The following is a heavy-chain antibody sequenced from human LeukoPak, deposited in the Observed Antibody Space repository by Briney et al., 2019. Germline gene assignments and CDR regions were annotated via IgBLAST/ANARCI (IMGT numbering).Heavy chain of an antibody. CDR3: AKWRQDCSGGSCSDYYYYGMDV. CDR2: ISYDGSNK. CDR1: GFTFSSYA. D-gene: IGHD2-15*01. Sequence: PGRSLRLSCAASGFTFSSYAMHWVRQAPGKGLEWVAVISYDGSNKYYADSVKGRFTISRDNSKNTLYLQMNSLRAEDTAVYYCAKWRQDCSGGSCSDYYYYGMDVWGKGTTVTVSS. J-gene: IGHJ6*04. V-gene: IGHV3-30-3*02.